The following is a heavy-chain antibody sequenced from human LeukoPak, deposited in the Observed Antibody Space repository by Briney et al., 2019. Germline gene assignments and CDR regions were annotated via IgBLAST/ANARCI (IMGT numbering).Heavy chain of an antibody. Sequence: PGGSLRLSCAASGFTFSDYYMSWIRQAPGKGLEWVSYISSSGSTIYYADSVKGRFTTSRDNAKNSLYLQMNSLRAEDTAVYYCARDVSQLVATFDYWGQGTLVTVSS. V-gene: IGHV3-11*04. D-gene: IGHD6-6*01. CDR3: ARDVSQLVATFDY. J-gene: IGHJ4*02. CDR2: ISSSGSTI. CDR1: GFTFSDYY.